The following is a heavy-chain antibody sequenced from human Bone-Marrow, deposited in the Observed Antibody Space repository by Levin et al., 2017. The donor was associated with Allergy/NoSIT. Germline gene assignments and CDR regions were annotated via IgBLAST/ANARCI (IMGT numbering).Heavy chain of an antibody. CDR1: GFTFSSYG. D-gene: IGHD3-9*01. Sequence: QAGGSLRLSCAASGFTFSSYGMHWVRQAPGKGLEWVALIASDGSNTYYIDSVKGRFTVSRDNSKNTLYLQMNSLRAEDTAVYYCAKSAYNILTGTPSHDAFDIWGQGTMVTVSS. J-gene: IGHJ3*02. CDR2: IASDGSNT. CDR3: AKSAYNILTGTPSHDAFDI. V-gene: IGHV3-30*18.